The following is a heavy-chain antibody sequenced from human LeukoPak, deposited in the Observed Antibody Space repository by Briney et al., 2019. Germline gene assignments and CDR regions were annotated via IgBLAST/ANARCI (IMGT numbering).Heavy chain of an antibody. Sequence: GGSLRLSCAASGFTFSSYAMSWVRQAPGKGLEWVSAISGSGGSTYYADSVKGRFTISRDNSKNTLYLQMNSLRAEDTALYYCAKATASNYYDSSGYPDYWGQGTLVTVSS. CDR2: ISGSGGST. CDR1: GFTFSSYA. J-gene: IGHJ4*02. CDR3: AKATASNYYDSSGYPDY. V-gene: IGHV3-23*01. D-gene: IGHD3-22*01.